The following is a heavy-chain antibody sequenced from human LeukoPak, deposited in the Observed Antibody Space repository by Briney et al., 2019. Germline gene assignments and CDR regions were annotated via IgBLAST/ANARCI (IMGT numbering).Heavy chain of an antibody. CDR2: IRYDGSNK. V-gene: IGHV3-30*02. J-gene: IGHJ4*02. CDR1: GFTFSSYG. D-gene: IGHD3-9*01. CDR3: AKEPVLRYFDWLLPLDY. Sequence: GGSLRLSCAASGFTFSSYGMHWVRQAPGKGLEWVAFIRYDGSNKYYADSVKGRFTISRDNSKNTLYLQMNSLRAEDTAVYYCAKEPVLRYFDWLLPLDYWGQGTLVTVSS.